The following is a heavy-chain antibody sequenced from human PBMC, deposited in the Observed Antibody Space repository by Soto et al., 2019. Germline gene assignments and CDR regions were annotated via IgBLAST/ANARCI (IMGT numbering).Heavy chain of an antibody. V-gene: IGHV3-7*01. CDR2: ITKDGREV. D-gene: IGHD4-17*01. Sequence: EVQLVESGGGLVQPGGSLRLSCAASGFIFSGHWMGWVRQAPGKGLEWVANITKDGREVKYVDSVKGRFIASRDTAQNSLYLRMSSRRAEEPAVYFCTRHGFFTFDYWGQGYLVTVPS. CDR3: TRHGFFTFDY. J-gene: IGHJ4*02. CDR1: GFIFSGHW.